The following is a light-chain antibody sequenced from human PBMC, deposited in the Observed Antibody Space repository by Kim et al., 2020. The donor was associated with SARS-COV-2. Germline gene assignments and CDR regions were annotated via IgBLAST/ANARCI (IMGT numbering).Light chain of an antibody. CDR3: QTWDSSTVV. J-gene: IGLJ3*02. CDR2: QDN. V-gene: IGLV3-1*01. CDR1: KLGNKF. Sequence: SYELTQPPSVSVSPGQTASITCSGDKLGNKFACWYQQKPGQSPVLVIYQDNKRPSGIPERFSASNSVNTATLTISGTQAMDEADYCCQTWDSSTVVFGGGAQVTV.